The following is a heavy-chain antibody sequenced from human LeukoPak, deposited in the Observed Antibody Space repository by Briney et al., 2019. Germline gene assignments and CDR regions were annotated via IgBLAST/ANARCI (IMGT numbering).Heavy chain of an antibody. J-gene: IGHJ4*02. D-gene: IGHD6-19*01. V-gene: IGHV4-38-2*02. CDR2: IYHSGST. CDR3: ARDPGRYKAVVDFDY. CDR1: GYSISSGYY. Sequence: PSETLSLTCTVSGYSISSGYYWGWIRQPPGKGLEWIGSIYHSGSTYYNPSLKSRVTISVDTSKNQFSLKLSSVTAADTAVYYCARDPGRYKAVVDFDYWGQGTLVTVSS.